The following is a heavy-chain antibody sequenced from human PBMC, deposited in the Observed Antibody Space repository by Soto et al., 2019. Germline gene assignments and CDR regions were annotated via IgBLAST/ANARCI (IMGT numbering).Heavy chain of an antibody. CDR1: GGTFSRYS. D-gene: IGHD2-2*01. V-gene: IGHV1-69*02. CDR2: IIPIFGIE. CDR3: ARGDRDRGIGLVPAVIAGMDV. J-gene: IGHJ6*02. Sequence: QVQLVQSGAEVKKPGSSVKVSCKASGGTFSRYSITWVRQAPGHGLEWIGRIIPIFGIESYAQKFQGRVTITADESTGTGSMGLGSLSSDETVVYYCARGDRDRGIGLVPAVIAGMDVGGPGTTVTVSS.